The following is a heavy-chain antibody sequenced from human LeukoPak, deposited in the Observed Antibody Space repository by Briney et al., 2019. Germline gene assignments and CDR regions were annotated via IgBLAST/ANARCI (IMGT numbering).Heavy chain of an antibody. Sequence: GGSLRLSCAASGFTFSSYWMHWVRQAPGKGLVWVSRINSDGGSTSYTDSVKGRFTISRDNAKNTLYLQMNSLRAEDTAVYYCAKEATLGYSGYEHFDYWGQGPRSPSPQ. CDR2: INSDGGST. V-gene: IGHV3-74*01. CDR3: AKEATLGYSGYEHFDY. J-gene: IGHJ4*02. D-gene: IGHD5-12*01. CDR1: GFTFSSYW.